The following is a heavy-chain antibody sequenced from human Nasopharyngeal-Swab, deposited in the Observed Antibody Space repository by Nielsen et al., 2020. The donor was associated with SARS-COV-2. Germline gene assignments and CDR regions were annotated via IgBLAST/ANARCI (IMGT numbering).Heavy chain of an antibody. CDR3: AKGDYSDYFFDY. V-gene: IGHV3-23*01. Sequence: GESLKISCVASGFIFGNYAMAWVRQAPGKGLEWVSAIGGNGARTHYADSVRGRFIISRDNSKSTLDLQMNSLRAEDTAVYHCAKGDYSDYFFDYWGQGTLVTVSS. D-gene: IGHD4-11*01. CDR2: IGGNGART. CDR1: GFIFGNYA. J-gene: IGHJ4*02.